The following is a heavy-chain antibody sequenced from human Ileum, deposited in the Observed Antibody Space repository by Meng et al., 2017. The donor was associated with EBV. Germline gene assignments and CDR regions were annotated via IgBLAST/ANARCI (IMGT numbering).Heavy chain of an antibody. D-gene: IGHD6-19*01. CDR2: INSNTGNS. Sequence: QVYMATSGFGVRRPGASVKVSCKASGYTFRSHAMRWVRQAPGQGLEWMGWINSNTGNSTYAQGFTGRFVFSLDTSVSTAYLHINSLKTEDTAVYYCAREVGQGWYYFDYWGQGTLVTVSS. V-gene: IGHV7-4-1*02. J-gene: IGHJ4*02. CDR3: AREVGQGWYYFDY. CDR1: GYTFRSHA.